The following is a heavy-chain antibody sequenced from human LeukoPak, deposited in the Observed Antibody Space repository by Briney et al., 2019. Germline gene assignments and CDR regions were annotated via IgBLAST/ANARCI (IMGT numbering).Heavy chain of an antibody. J-gene: IGHJ5*02. CDR2: ITSDGSSP. CDR1: GFTFSSYW. V-gene: IGHV3-74*01. D-gene: IGHD2-8*02. CDR3: ARDGTRGRFDP. Sequence: GGSLRLSCAASGFTFSSYWMHRVRQAPGKGLVWVSRITSDGSSPSYADSVKGRFTISRDNAKNTLYLQMNSLRAEDTAVYYCARDGTRGRFDPWGQGTLVTVSS.